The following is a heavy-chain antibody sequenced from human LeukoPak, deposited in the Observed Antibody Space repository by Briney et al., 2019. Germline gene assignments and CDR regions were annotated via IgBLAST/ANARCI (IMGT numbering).Heavy chain of an antibody. Sequence: PSETLSLTCAVYGGSFSGYYWSWIRPPPGKGLEWIGEINHSGSTNYNPSLKSRVTISVDTSKNQFSLKLSSVTAADTAVYYCARGAAVAPYDYWGQGTLVTVSS. V-gene: IGHV4-34*01. CDR2: INHSGST. CDR3: ARGAAVAPYDY. D-gene: IGHD6-19*01. J-gene: IGHJ4*02. CDR1: GGSFSGYY.